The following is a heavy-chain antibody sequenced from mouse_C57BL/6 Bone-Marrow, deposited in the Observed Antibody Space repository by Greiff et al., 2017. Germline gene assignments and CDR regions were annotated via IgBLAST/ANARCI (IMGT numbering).Heavy chain of an antibody. V-gene: IGHV1-64*01. D-gene: IGHD4-1*01. Sequence: QVQLQQPGAELVKPGASVKLSCKASGYTFTSYWMHWVKQRPGQGLEWIGMIHPNSGSTNYNEKFKSKATLTVDKSSSTAYMQLSSLTSEDSAVYYCARYWDYWYFDVWGTGTTVTVSS. J-gene: IGHJ1*03. CDR1: GYTFTSYW. CDR3: ARYWDYWYFDV. CDR2: IHPNSGST.